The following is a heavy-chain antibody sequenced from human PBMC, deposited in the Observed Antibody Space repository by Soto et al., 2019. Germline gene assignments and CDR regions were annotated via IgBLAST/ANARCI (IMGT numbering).Heavy chain of an antibody. V-gene: IGHV3-30*18. CDR2: ISYDGSNK. D-gene: IGHD5-18*01. Sequence: QVQLVESGGGVVQPGRSLRPSCAASGFTFSSYGMHWVRQAPGKGLEWVAVISYDGSNKYYADSVKGRFTISRDNSKNTLYLQMNSLRAEDTAVYYCAKDRDNGYSYGLAFVNDYWGQGTLVTVSS. CDR3: AKDRDNGYSYGLAFVNDY. J-gene: IGHJ4*02. CDR1: GFTFSSYG.